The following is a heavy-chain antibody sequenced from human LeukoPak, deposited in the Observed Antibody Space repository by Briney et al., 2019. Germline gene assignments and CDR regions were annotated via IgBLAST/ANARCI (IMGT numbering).Heavy chain of an antibody. D-gene: IGHD6-13*01. Sequence: QAGGSLRLSCAASGFTVSSNYMSWVRQAPGKGLEWVSVIYSGGSTYYADSVKGRFTVSRDNSKNTLYLQMSSLRAEDTAVYYCARTLAGSWYEFDYWGQGTLVTVSS. CDR3: ARTLAGSWYEFDY. CDR2: IYSGGST. J-gene: IGHJ4*02. CDR1: GFTVSSNY. V-gene: IGHV3-53*01.